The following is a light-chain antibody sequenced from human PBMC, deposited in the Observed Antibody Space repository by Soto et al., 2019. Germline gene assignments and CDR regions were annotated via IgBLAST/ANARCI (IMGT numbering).Light chain of an antibody. CDR2: GAS. CDR1: QNVGNN. CDR3: QQFNNGPPWT. Sequence: EIVMTQSPATLSVSPGERATLSCRASQNVGNNLVWYQQKPGQAPRLLIYGASTRAAGIPDRFSGSGSGTEFTLIIRGLQSDDFAVYYCQQFNNGPPWTFGQGTKVEIK. J-gene: IGKJ1*01. V-gene: IGKV3-15*01.